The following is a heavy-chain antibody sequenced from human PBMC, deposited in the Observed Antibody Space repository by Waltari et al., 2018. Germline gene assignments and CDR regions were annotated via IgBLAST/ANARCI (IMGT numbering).Heavy chain of an antibody. Sequence: QVQLQESGPGLVKPSETLSLTCAVSGYSISSGYYWGWIRQPPGKGLEWIGSIYHSGSTYYNPSLKSRVTISVDTSKNQFSLKLSSVTASDTAVYYCARRGYYGDYVGYWGQGTLVTVSS. CDR3: ARRGYYGDYVGY. CDR2: IYHSGST. CDR1: GYSISSGYY. V-gene: IGHV4-38-2*01. D-gene: IGHD4-17*01. J-gene: IGHJ4*02.